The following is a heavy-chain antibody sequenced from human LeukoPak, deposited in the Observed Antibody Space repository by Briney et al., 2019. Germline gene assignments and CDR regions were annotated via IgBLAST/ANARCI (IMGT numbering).Heavy chain of an antibody. CDR2: IFDSGST. J-gene: IGHJ4*02. CDR1: GGSISSYY. V-gene: IGHV4-59*12. CDR3: ARGGVVAATFFDY. D-gene: IGHD2-15*01. Sequence: SETLSLTCTVSGGSISSYYWSWIRQPPGKGLEWIGYIFDSGSTNYNPSLKSRVTISIDASKNQFSLKLSSVTAADTAVYYCARGGVVAATFFDYWGQGTLVTVSS.